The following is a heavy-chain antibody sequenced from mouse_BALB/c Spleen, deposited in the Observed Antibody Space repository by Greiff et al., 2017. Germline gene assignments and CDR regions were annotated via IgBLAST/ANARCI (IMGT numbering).Heavy chain of an antibody. D-gene: IGHD1-1*01. Sequence: EVQRVESGGGLVQPGGSRKLSCAASGFTFSDYGMAWVRQAPGKGPEWVAFISNLAYSIYYADTVTGRFTISRENAKNTLYLEMSSLRSEDTAMYYCARDQEGNYGSGAWFAYWGQGTLVTVSA. CDR1: GFTFSDYG. CDR2: ISNLAYSI. J-gene: IGHJ3*01. CDR3: ARDQEGNYGSGAWFAY. V-gene: IGHV5-15*02.